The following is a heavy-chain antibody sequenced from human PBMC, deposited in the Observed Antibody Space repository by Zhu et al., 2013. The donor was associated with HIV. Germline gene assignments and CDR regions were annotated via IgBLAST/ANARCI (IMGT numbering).Heavy chain of an antibody. D-gene: IGHD2-8*01. Sequence: QVQLVQSGAEVKKPGASVKVSCKASGYTFTGYYIHWVRQAPGGGLEWMGWISPNSGGTNYAQRFQGRVTMTRDTSISTAYMELSRLTTDDTAVYFCARDRDKVRFQYTNGNNWFDPWAQGTLVTVSS. CDR2: ISPNSGGT. CDR3: ARDRDKVRFQYTNGNNWFDP. CDR1: GYTFTGYY. V-gene: IGHV1-2*02. J-gene: IGHJ5*02.